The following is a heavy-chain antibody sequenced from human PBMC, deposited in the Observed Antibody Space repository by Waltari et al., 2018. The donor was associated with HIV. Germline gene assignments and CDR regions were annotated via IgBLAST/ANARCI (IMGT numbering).Heavy chain of an antibody. CDR1: GYTFTSYA. Sequence: QVQLVQSGAEVKKPGASVKVSCKASGYTFTSYAMHWVRQAPGQRLEWMGWINAGNGNTKYSQTFQGRVTITRDTSASTAYMELSSLRSEDTAVYYCASSSGGSCYLFDPWGQGTLVTVSS. CDR3: ASSSGGSCYLFDP. V-gene: IGHV1-3*01. J-gene: IGHJ5*02. D-gene: IGHD2-15*01. CDR2: INAGNGNT.